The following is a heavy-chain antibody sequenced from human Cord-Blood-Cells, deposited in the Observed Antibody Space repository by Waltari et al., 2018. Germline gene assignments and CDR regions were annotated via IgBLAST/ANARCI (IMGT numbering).Heavy chain of an antibody. Sequence: QMQLVQSGAEVKKTGSSVKVSCKASGYTFTYRYLHWVRQAPGQALEWMGWITPFNGNTNYAQKFQDRVTITRDRSMSTAYMELSSLRSEDTAMYYCARSMENAHDGMDVWGQGTTVTVSS. J-gene: IGHJ6*02. CDR2: ITPFNGNT. CDR1: GYTFTYRY. D-gene: IGHD1-1*01. V-gene: IGHV1-45*02. CDR3: ARSMENAHDGMDV.